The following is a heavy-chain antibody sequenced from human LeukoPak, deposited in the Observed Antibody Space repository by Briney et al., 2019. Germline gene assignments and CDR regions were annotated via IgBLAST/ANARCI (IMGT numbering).Heavy chain of an antibody. CDR3: ARDLYGSGGDAFDM. CDR1: GLTLSSCW. V-gene: IGHV3-7*01. J-gene: IGHJ3*02. D-gene: IGHD3-10*01. Sequence: GGSLRLSCSASGLTLSSCWMTWVRQAPGKGLEWVAQISQDGTESYSVDSVRGRFTISRDNAKNSVYLQMNSLRPEDTAVYYCARDLYGSGGDAFDMWGQGTMVTVSS. CDR2: ISQDGTES.